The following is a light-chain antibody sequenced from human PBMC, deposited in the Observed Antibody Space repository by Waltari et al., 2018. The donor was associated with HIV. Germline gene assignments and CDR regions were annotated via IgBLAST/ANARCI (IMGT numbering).Light chain of an antibody. CDR2: GAS. CDR1: QNIRNN. CDR3: QQYNDWPPIT. V-gene: IGKV3-15*01. J-gene: IGKJ4*01. Sequence: TVMTQSPATLSVSPGERATLSCKASQNIRNNLAWYQQRRGQAPRLLIYGASTRATGVPARFSGSGSGTDFSRTISSLQSEDFAVYYCQQYNDWPPITFGGGTKVEIK.